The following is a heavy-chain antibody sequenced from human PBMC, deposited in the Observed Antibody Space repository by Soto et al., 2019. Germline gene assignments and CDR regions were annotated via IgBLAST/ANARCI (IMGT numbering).Heavy chain of an antibody. D-gene: IGHD6-13*01. CDR1: GFTFSNAW. V-gene: IGHV3-15*01. Sequence: GGSLRLSCAASGFTFSNAWMSWVRQAPGKGLEWDGRIKSKTEGGTTDYAAPVKSRFTISRDDPKNTLYLQMNSLKTEDTAVYYGTTEGGSIAAAGTRLYFFDYWGQGTLVTVSS. CDR3: TTEGGSIAAAGTRLYFFDY. CDR2: IKSKTEGGTT. J-gene: IGHJ4*02.